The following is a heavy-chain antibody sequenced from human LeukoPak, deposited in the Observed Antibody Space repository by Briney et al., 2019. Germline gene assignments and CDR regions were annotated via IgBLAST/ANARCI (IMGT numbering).Heavy chain of an antibody. CDR2: ISYDGSNK. CDR3: ARARAFDY. Sequence: GGSLRLSCAASGSTFSSYAMHWVRQAPGKGLEWVAVISYDGSNKYYADSVKGRFTISRGNSKNTLYLQMNSLRAEDTAVYYCARARAFDYWGQGTLVTVSS. J-gene: IGHJ4*02. V-gene: IGHV3-30*04. CDR1: GSTFSSYA.